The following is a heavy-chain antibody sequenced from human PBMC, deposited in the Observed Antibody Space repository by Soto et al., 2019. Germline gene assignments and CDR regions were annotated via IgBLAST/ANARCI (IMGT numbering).Heavy chain of an antibody. Sequence: PGGSLRLSCAASGFTFSSYAMSWVRQAPGKGPEWVSAISGSGGSTYYADSVKGRFTISRDNSKNTLYLQMNSLRAEDTAVYYCAKDKIAAAGANEYFQHWGQGTLVTVSS. J-gene: IGHJ1*01. CDR3: AKDKIAAAGANEYFQH. CDR1: GFTFSSYA. V-gene: IGHV3-23*01. D-gene: IGHD6-13*01. CDR2: ISGSGGST.